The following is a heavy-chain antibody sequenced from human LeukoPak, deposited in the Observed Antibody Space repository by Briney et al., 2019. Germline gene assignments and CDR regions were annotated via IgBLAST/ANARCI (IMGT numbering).Heavy chain of an antibody. CDR1: GGSISSSSYY. D-gene: IGHD1/OR15-1a*01. CDR3: AKSPSLGQQYFDS. Sequence: SETLSLTCTVSGGSISSSSYYWGWIRQPPGKGLEWIGSIYYSGSTYYNPSLKGRVAMSVDTSQSQFSLKLNSVTPADTAVYFCAKSPSLGQQYFDSWGQGILVTVSS. CDR2: IYYSGST. V-gene: IGHV4-39*07. J-gene: IGHJ4*02.